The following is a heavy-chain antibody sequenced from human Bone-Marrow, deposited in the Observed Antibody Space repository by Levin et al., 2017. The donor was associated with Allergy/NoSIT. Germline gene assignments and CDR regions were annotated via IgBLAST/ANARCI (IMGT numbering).Heavy chain of an antibody. Sequence: KPGGSLRLSCAASGFIFSNYYMSWIRQAPGKGLEWVSYITSSGGHTNYADSVKGRFTISRDNARNLLYLQMNSLSAGDTAFYYCVRDGEASGADFDYWGQGAPVTVSS. CDR3: VRDGEASGADFDY. CDR2: ITSSGGHT. D-gene: IGHD2-21*01. J-gene: IGHJ4*02. CDR1: GFIFSNYY. V-gene: IGHV3-11*05.